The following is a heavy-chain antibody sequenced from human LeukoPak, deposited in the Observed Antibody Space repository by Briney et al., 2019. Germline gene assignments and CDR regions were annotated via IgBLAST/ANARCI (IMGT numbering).Heavy chain of an antibody. CDR1: GYTFTSYD. CDR3: ARGYHTYYYDSSGYLWGYYFDY. D-gene: IGHD3-22*01. CDR2: INPNSGNT. Sequence: ASVKVSCKSSGYTFTSYDINWVRQATGQGLEWMGWINPNSGNTGYAQKFQGRVTITRNTSISTAYMELSSLRSEDTAVYYCARGYHTYYYDSSGYLWGYYFDYWGQGTLVTVSS. V-gene: IGHV1-8*03. J-gene: IGHJ4*02.